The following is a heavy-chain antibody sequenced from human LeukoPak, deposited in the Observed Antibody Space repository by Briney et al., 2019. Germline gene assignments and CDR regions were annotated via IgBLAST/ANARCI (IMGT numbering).Heavy chain of an antibody. J-gene: IGHJ2*01. CDR1: GGSISSYY. D-gene: IGHD3-9*01. Sequence: SETLSLTCTVSGGSISSYYWSWIRQPPGKGLEWIGYIYYSGSTNYNPSLKSRVTISVDTSKNQFSLKLSSVTAADTAVYYCARGSYDILTGRRNYWYFDLWGRGTLVTVPS. V-gene: IGHV4-59*01. CDR3: ARGSYDILTGRRNYWYFDL. CDR2: IYYSGST.